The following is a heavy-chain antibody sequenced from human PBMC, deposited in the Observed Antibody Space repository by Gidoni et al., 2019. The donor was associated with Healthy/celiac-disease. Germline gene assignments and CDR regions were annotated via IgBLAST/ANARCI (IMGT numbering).Heavy chain of an antibody. Sequence: QVQLQQWGAGLLKPSETLSLTCAVYGGSFSGYYWSWIRQPPGKGLEWIGEINHSGSTNYNPSLKSRVTIAVDTSKNQFSLKLSSVTAADTAVYYCARGGAPRGVVVVITNWFDPWGQGTLVTVSS. CDR2: INHSGST. CDR1: GGSFSGYY. D-gene: IGHD3-22*01. CDR3: ARGGAPRGVVVVITNWFDP. V-gene: IGHV4-34*01. J-gene: IGHJ5*02.